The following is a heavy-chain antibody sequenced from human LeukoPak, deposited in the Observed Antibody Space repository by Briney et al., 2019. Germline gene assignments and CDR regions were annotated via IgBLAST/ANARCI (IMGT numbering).Heavy chain of an antibody. CDR2: ISGSGGST. J-gene: IGHJ4*02. D-gene: IGHD4-23*01. CDR1: GFTFDDYA. Sequence: SGGSLRLSCAASGFTFDDYAMHWVRQAPGKGLEWVSAISGSGGSTYYADSVKGRFTISRDNSKNTLYLQMNSLRAEDTAVYYCAKVFFPVGWGQGTLVTVSS. CDR3: AKVFFPVG. V-gene: IGHV3-23*01.